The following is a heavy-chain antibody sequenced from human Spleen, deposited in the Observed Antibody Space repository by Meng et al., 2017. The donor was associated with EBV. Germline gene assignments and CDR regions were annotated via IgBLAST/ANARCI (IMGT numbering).Heavy chain of an antibody. Sequence: QFSVGGSGVAVRGPGVYGMVSCKASGYDFHTHGFSWVRQAPGQGLEWMGWINANSGYITYAGRFHGRVTMTTDTSTTTAYMELRNLRSDDTAVYYCARPGSYYDSSGFYEQLYFDYWGQGTLVTVFS. J-gene: IGHJ4*02. CDR3: ARPGSYYDSSGFYEQLYFDY. CDR1: GYDFHTHG. D-gene: IGHD3-22*01. V-gene: IGHV1-18*01. CDR2: INANSGYI.